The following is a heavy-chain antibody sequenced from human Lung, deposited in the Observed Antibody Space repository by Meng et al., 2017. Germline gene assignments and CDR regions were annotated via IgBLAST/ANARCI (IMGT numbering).Heavy chain of an antibody. CDR1: GYTFTTYG. D-gene: IGHD6-19*01. Sequence: QVHLVQSGLEVKKPAASLKVSCKASGYTFTTYGISWLRQAPGQGLEWMGWIDPGNGNRDFAEKFQDRLTMSNDTSSSTVYMELTRLTSDDTAVYYCARDRQWLFDYWGQGALVTVSS. CDR3: ARDRQWLFDY. V-gene: IGHV1-18*01. CDR2: IDPGNGNR. J-gene: IGHJ4*02.